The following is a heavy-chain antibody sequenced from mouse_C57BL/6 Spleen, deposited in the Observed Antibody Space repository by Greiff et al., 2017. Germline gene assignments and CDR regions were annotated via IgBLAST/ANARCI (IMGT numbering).Heavy chain of an antibody. D-gene: IGHD1-1*01. V-gene: IGHV1-82*01. CDR2: IYPGDGDT. CDR1: GYAFSSSW. CDR3: ARALYGSRHWYFDV. Sequence: VQLQQSGPELVKPGASVKISCKASGYAFSSSWMNWVKQRPGKGLEWIGRIYPGDGDTNYNGKFKGKATLTADKSSSTAYMQLSSLTSEDSAVYFCARALYGSRHWYFDVWGTGTTVTVSS. J-gene: IGHJ1*03.